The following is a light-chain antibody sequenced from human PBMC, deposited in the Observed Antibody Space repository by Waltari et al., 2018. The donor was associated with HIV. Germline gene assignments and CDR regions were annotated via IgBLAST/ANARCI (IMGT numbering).Light chain of an antibody. V-gene: IGKV3-20*01. Sequence: EIVLTQSQGIMSLSPGERATLSCRASQSVSNTYLAWYQQKPGQAPRLLIYAASIRATGIPDRFSGSGSGTGFTLTISRVEPEDFAVYYCQHFGSSHLTFGGGTKVEIK. CDR2: AAS. CDR3: QHFGSSHLT. CDR1: QSVSNTY. J-gene: IGKJ4*01.